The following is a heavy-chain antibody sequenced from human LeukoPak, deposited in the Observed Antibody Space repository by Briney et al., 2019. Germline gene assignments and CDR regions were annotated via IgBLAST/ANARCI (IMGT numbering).Heavy chain of an antibody. CDR2: IYPGDSDT. V-gene: IGHV5-51*01. Sequence: GESLKISCKGSGYSFTSYWIGWVRQMPGKGLEWMGIIYPGDSDTRYSPSFQGQVTISADKSISTAYLQWSSLKASDTAMYYCARTGIDSSGWLYYYYMDVWGKGTTVTVSS. J-gene: IGHJ6*03. CDR3: ARTGIDSSGWLYYYYMDV. D-gene: IGHD6-19*01. CDR1: GYSFTSYW.